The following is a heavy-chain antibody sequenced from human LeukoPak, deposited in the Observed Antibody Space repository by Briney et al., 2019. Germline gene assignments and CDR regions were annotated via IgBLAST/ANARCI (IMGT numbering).Heavy chain of an antibody. CDR2: IYTSGST. D-gene: IGHD3-10*01. V-gene: IGHV4-4*09. Sequence: PSETLSLTCTVSGGSISGYYWSWIRQPPGKGLEWIGYIYTSGSTNYNPSLKSRVTISVDTSKNQFSLKLSSVTAADTAVYYCARVRSGIGSFYYYYYYMDVWGKGTTVTVSS. CDR3: ARVRSGIGSFYYYYYYMDV. CDR1: GGSISGYY. J-gene: IGHJ6*03.